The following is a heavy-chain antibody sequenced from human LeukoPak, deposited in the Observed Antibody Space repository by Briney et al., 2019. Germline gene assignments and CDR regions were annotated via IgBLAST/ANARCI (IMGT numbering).Heavy chain of an antibody. V-gene: IGHV4-59*01. J-gene: IGHJ4*02. Sequence: PSETLSLTCTVSGGSISSYYWSWIRQPPGKGLEWIGYIYYSGSTNYNPSLKSRVTISVDTSKNQFSLKLSSVTAADTAVYYCARGIGSWYEVRDKRFDYWGQGTLVTVSS. CDR3: ARGIGSWYEVRDKRFDY. CDR2: IYYSGST. D-gene: IGHD6-13*01. CDR1: GGSISSYY.